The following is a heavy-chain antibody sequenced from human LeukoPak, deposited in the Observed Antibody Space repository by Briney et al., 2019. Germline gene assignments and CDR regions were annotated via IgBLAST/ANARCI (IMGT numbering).Heavy chain of an antibody. V-gene: IGHV1-69*04. Sequence: ILGIANCAQKFRGRVTITADKSTSTAYMELSSLRSEDTAVYYCARDSATYYYDSSGYYFDYWGQGTLVTVSS. CDR3: ARDSATYYYDSSGYYFDY. CDR2: ILGIA. D-gene: IGHD3-22*01. J-gene: IGHJ4*02.